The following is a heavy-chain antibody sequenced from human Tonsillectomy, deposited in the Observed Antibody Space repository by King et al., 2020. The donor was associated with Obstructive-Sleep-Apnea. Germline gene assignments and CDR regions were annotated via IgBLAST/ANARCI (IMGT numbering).Heavy chain of an antibody. V-gene: IGHV3-33*01. CDR3: ARIRERRFTMVRGGDYYYYGMDV. CDR2: IWYDGSNK. J-gene: IGHJ6*02. D-gene: IGHD3-10*01. CDR1: GFTFSSYG. Sequence: VQLVQSGGGVVQPGRSLRLSCAASGFTFSSYGMHWVRQAPGKGLGWGAVIWYDGSNKYYAESVKGRVTISRDNSKKTLYLQMNRLRAEDTAVYYCARIRERRFTMVRGGDYYYYGMDVWGQGTTVTVSS.